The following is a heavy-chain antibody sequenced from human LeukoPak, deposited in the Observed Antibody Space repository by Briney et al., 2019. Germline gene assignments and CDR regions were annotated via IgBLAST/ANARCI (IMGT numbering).Heavy chain of an antibody. Sequence: GRSLRLSCAAAGFTLDDYAMHWVRQAPGKGLEWVSTINWNSGRMEYADSVKGRFTISRDNAKNSLYLQMNSLRDEDTALYYCAIDGQRRAVSVVTYMDVWGKGTTVTVSS. CDR3: AIDGQRRAVSVVTYMDV. J-gene: IGHJ6*03. D-gene: IGHD6-19*01. CDR1: GFTLDDYA. CDR2: INWNSGRM. V-gene: IGHV3-9*01.